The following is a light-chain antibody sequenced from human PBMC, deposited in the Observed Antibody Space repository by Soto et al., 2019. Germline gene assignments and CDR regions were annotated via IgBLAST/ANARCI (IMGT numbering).Light chain of an antibody. CDR1: SSNFGSEP. CDR3: AAWDESLNGPYV. J-gene: IGLJ1*01. V-gene: IGLV1-44*01. CDR2: SNN. Sequence: QSVLTQPPSASGTPGQRVTISGSGSSSNFGSEPVNWYQHLPGAAPRLLIYSNNQRPSGVPDRFSGSKSGTSASLAISGLQSEDEGEYYCAAWDESLNGPYVFGSGTKVTVL.